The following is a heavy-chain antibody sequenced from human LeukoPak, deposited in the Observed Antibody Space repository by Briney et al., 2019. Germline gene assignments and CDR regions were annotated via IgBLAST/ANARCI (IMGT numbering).Heavy chain of an antibody. D-gene: IGHD6-19*01. V-gene: IGHV4-34*01. CDR1: GGSFGGYY. CDR2: INHSGST. Sequence: SETLSLTCAVYGGSFGGYYWSWIRQPPGKGLEWIGEINHSGSTNYNPSLKSRVTISVDTSKNQFSLKLSSVTAADTAVYYCARDYSSGQDYWGQGTLVTVSS. J-gene: IGHJ4*02. CDR3: ARDYSSGQDY.